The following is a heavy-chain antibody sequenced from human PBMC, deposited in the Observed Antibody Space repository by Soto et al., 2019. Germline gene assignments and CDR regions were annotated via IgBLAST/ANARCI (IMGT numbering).Heavy chain of an antibody. Sequence: GGSLRLPCAPSAFIFNNYTMSWVRQAPGKGLEWVSTVSVSGGTTYYADSLKGRFTISRDNSKKTLYLQMNRLRADDTAIYSCAKRLYYYASSGYRLFDYWGQGTLVTVSS. D-gene: IGHD3-22*01. V-gene: IGHV3-23*01. CDR1: AFIFNNYT. CDR2: VSVSGGTT. CDR3: AKRLYYYASSGYRLFDY. J-gene: IGHJ4*02.